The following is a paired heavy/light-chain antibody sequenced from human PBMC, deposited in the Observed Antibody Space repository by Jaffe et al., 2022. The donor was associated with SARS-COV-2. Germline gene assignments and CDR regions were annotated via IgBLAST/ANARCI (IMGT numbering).Light chain of an antibody. CDR1: QTISRN. CDR3: QHYNNWPLQIFT. CDR2: GAS. J-gene: IGKJ3*01. V-gene: IGKV3-15*01. Sequence: EIVMTQSPATLSVSPGERATLSCRASQTISRNLAWYQQKPGQAPRLLIYGASTRATGIPARFSGSGSGTEFTLTISSLQSEDFAVYYCQHYNNWPLQIFTFGPGTKVDIK.
Heavy chain of an antibody. V-gene: IGHV3-23*04. CDR1: GFTFSGYV. CDR3: TKGWVGTSYFDS. D-gene: IGHD1-7*01. Sequence: EVQLVESGGGLAQPGGSLRLSCAGSGFTFSGYVMSWVRQAPGKGLEWVSTVSSNGGSTYYADSVKGRFTISKDNSKNTLFLQMSSLRAEDTAIYYCTKGWVGTSYFDSWGQGTLVTVSS. J-gene: IGHJ4*02. CDR2: VSSNGGST.